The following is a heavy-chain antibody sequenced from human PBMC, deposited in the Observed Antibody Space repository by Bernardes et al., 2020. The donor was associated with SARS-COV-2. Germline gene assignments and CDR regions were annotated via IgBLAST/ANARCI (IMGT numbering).Heavy chain of an antibody. J-gene: IGHJ4*02. Sequence: SETLSLTCTVSGGSISSGSHYWSWIRQPAGKGLEWIGQIYARGTTNYNPSLKSRVTISVDTSKNQFSLKLSSVTAADTAVYYCARVSVGATYFFDSWGQGTLVTVSS. CDR2: IYARGTT. V-gene: IGHV4-61*09. CDR1: GGSISSGSHY. D-gene: IGHD1-26*01. CDR3: ARVSVGATYFFDS.